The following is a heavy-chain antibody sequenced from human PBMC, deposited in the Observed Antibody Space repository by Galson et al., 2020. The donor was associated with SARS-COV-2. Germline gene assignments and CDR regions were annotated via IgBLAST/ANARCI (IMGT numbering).Heavy chain of an antibody. CDR3: VKAADFFWFGESRSMDV. J-gene: IGHJ6*02. CDR1: GFTFTNYG. V-gene: IGHV3-30*18. D-gene: IGHD3-10*01. Sequence: LRLSCAASGFTFTNYGMHWVRQAPGKGLEWVAVISYEGSKKYYEDSLKGRFTISRDSSKNTLYLQMSSLSAEDTAVYFCVKAADFFWFGESRSMDVWGQGTTVTVSS. CDR2: ISYEGSKK.